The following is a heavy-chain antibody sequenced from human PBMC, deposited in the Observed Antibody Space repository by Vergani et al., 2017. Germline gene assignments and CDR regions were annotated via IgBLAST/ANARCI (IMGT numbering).Heavy chain of an antibody. CDR2: ISGSGGST. D-gene: IGHD5-12*01. V-gene: IGHV3-23*04. Sequence: EVQLEESGGGLVLPGRSLRLSCVASGFTSAGYAMNWVRQAPGKGLEWVSGISGSGGSTYYAGAVTGRFTISRDSSKNTLYLQMNSLSAGDTSVYYCAKANPRNSGYDYLYYYHAMDVWGQGTTVTVSS. CDR3: AKANPRNSGYDYLYYYHAMDV. CDR1: GFTSAGYA. J-gene: IGHJ6*02.